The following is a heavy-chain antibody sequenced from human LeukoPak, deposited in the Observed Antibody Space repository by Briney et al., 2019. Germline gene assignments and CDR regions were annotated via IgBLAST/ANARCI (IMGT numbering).Heavy chain of an antibody. CDR2: ISGSGGNT. CDR3: AKDGTAMVTLPFGY. CDR1: GFTFSSYA. V-gene: IGHV3-23*01. D-gene: IGHD5-18*01. Sequence: GGSLRLSCAASGFTFSSYAMSWVRQAPGKGLEWVSAISGSGGNTYYADSVKGRFTISRGNSKNTLYLQMNSLRAEDTAVYYCAKDGTAMVTLPFGYWGQGTLVTVSS. J-gene: IGHJ4*02.